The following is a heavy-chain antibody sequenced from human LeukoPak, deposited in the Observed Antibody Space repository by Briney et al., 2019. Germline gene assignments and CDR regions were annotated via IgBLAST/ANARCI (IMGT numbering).Heavy chain of an antibody. J-gene: IGHJ3*02. V-gene: IGHV4-59*08. D-gene: IGHD5-18*01. CDR1: GGSINSYY. CDR3: ARQPAATAAFDI. CDR2: IYYTGGET. Sequence: SETLSLTCTVSGGSINSYYCSWIRQPPGKGLEWIGYIYYTGGETNYNPSLKSRLTISVDTSKNQFSLMLTSVTAADTAIYYCARQPAATAAFDIWAQGTMVTVSS.